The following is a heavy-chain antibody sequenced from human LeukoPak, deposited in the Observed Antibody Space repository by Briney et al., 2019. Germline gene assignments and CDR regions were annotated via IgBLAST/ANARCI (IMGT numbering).Heavy chain of an antibody. Sequence: GGSLRLSCAASGFTFSSYAMHWVRQAPGKGLEWVAVISYDGSNKYYADSVKGRFTISRDNSKNTLYPQMNSLRAEDTAVYYCASSPIGIIDWGQGTLVTVSS. CDR1: GFTFSSYA. D-gene: IGHD3-10*01. CDR2: ISYDGSNK. V-gene: IGHV3-30*04. J-gene: IGHJ4*02. CDR3: ASSPIGIID.